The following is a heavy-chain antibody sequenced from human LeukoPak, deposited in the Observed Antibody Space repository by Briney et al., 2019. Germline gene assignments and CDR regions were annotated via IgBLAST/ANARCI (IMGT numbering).Heavy chain of an antibody. CDR2: IYYSGST. CDR1: GGSISSYY. CDR3: ARDRGFGLIAVAADDAFDI. V-gene: IGHV4-59*01. D-gene: IGHD6-19*01. J-gene: IGHJ3*02. Sequence: SETLSLTCTVSGGSISSYYWSWIRQPPGKGLEWIGYIYYSGSTNYSPSLKSRVTISVDTSKNQFSLKLSSVTAADTAVYYCARDRGFGLIAVAADDAFDIWGQGTMVTVSS.